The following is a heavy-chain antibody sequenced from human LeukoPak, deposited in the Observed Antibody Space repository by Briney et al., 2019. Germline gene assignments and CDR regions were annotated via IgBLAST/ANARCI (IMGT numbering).Heavy chain of an antibody. CDR1: GFTFSSYA. V-gene: IGHV3-30-3*01. Sequence: GGSLRLSCAASGFTFSSYAMHWVRQAPGKGLEWVAVISYDGSNKYYADSVKGRFTISRDNSKNTLYLQMDSLRAEDTAVYYCARDRAWNYFDYWGQGTLVTVSS. CDR2: ISYDGSNK. J-gene: IGHJ4*02. D-gene: IGHD3-3*01. CDR3: ARDRAWNYFDY.